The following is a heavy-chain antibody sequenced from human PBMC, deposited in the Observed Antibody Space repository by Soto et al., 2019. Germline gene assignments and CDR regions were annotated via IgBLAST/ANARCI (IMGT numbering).Heavy chain of an antibody. CDR2: ISGAGLIT. CDR1: GFTFSNFA. CDR3: AKERISTSCCNWFDP. Sequence: PGGSLRLSCAASGFTFSNFAMSWVRQAPGKGLEWVSSISGAGLITYYADSVRGRFTISRDNTRNTLYLQMNSLRAEDSAEYYCAKERISTSCCNWFDPWGQGTLVTVSS. J-gene: IGHJ5*02. V-gene: IGHV3-23*01. D-gene: IGHD2-2*01.